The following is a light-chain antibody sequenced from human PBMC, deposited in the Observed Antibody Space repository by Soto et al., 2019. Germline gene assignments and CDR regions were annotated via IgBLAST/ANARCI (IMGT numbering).Light chain of an antibody. CDR2: AAS. CDR3: HQTYANPWT. Sequence: DIQMTQSPSSLSASVGHRVSITCRASQSISTSLNWYQQKPGMAPKVLIYAASRLQSGVPSRFSGSGSGTDFTLTISSLQPEDFATYYCHQTYANPWTFGHGTKVEIK. J-gene: IGKJ1*01. CDR1: QSISTS. V-gene: IGKV1-39*01.